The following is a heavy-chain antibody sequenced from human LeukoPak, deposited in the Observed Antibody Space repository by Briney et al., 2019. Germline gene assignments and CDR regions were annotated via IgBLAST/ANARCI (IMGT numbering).Heavy chain of an antibody. CDR1: GFTFSSYA. J-gene: IGHJ5*02. D-gene: IGHD6-6*01. V-gene: IGHV3-30-3*01. CDR3: AREHSSSSIGGGSRWFDP. CDR2: ISYDGSNK. Sequence: PGGSLRLSCSASGFTFSSYAMHWVRQAPGKGLEWVAVISYDGSNKYYADSVKGRFTISRDNSKNTLYLQINSLRAEDTAVYYCAREHSSSSIGGGSRWFDPWGQGTLVTVSS.